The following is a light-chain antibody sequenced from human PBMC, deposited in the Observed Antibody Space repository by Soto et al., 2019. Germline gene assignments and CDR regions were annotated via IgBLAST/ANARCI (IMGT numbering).Light chain of an antibody. V-gene: IGKV1-5*03. Sequence: DIQMTQSPSTLSASVGDRVTITCRASQSIGTWLAWFQHKPGKAPKLLIYQASSLESGVPSRFSGSGSGTDFTLTISSLQPDDFATYYCQHYNSYSEAFGQGTKVDIK. J-gene: IGKJ1*01. CDR2: QAS. CDR3: QHYNSYSEA. CDR1: QSIGTW.